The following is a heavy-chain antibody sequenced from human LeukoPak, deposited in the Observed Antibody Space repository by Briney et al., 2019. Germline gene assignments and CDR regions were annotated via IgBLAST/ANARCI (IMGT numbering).Heavy chain of an antibody. CDR3: AREQNPPPFRPGKSVRFDP. V-gene: IGHV1-69*04. Sequence: SVKVSCKASGGTFSSYTISWVRQAPGQGLEWMGRIIPILGIANYAQKFRGRVTITADKSTSTAYMELSSLRSEDTAVYYCAREQNPPPFRPGKSVRFDPWGQGTLVTVSS. CDR2: IIPILGIA. J-gene: IGHJ5*02. D-gene: IGHD5/OR15-5a*01. CDR1: GGTFSSYT.